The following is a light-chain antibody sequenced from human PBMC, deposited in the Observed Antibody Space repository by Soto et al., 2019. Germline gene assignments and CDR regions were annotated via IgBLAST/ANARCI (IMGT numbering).Light chain of an antibody. CDR1: QTISSW. CDR3: QRYHSYSGA. V-gene: IGKV1-5*03. Sequence: DIQMTQSPSTLSGSVGDRVTITCRASQTISSWLAWYQQKPGKAPKLLIYKASTLKSGVPSRFIGSRSGTEFTLTISSLQSDDFATYYCQRYHSYSGAVGQGTKVDIK. J-gene: IGKJ1*01. CDR2: KAS.